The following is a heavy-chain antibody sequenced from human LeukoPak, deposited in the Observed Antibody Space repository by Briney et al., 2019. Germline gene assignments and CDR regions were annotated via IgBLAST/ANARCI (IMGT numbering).Heavy chain of an antibody. J-gene: IGHJ4*02. V-gene: IGHV3-7*05. CDR2: IKQILSIE. D-gene: IGHD4-17*01. CDR1: RFTFSRYW. Sequence: GASVRLSCAASRFTFSRYWMSWVRQAPGKGLEWVANIKQILSIENYVDSVKGRFTISRDKAKNTVYLQMNSLRAEDTAVNCCARADYGDYGAYWGQGTLVTVSS. CDR3: ARADYGDYGAY.